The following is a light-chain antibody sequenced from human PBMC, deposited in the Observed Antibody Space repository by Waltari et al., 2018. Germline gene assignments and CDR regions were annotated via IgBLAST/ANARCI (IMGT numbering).Light chain of an antibody. CDR3: QQTYNSPPWT. V-gene: IGKV1-39*01. CDR1: QSISTS. CDR2: AAS. J-gene: IGKJ1*01. Sequence: DIQMTQSPPSLSASVGDRVTINCRASQSISTSLNWYQQKPGKAPKLLIFAASSLQSGVPSRFSGSGSGTDFTLTIRSLQPEDFATYYCQQTYNSPPWTFGQGTKVEIK.